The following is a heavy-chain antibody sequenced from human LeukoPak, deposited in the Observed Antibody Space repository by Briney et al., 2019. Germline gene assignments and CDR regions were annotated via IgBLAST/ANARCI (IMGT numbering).Heavy chain of an antibody. D-gene: IGHD3-10*01. J-gene: IGHJ5*02. CDR3: ARIPVHRGVCGWFDP. V-gene: IGHV4-30-4*01. CDR2: INYSGRG. CDR1: GGSISSGDYF. Sequence: SETLSLTCTVSGGSISSGDYFWTWFRQLPGKVLEWIAYINYSGRGNYNPSLKSRVTLSVDASKNQFSLILSSVSAADTAVYYCARIPVHRGVCGWFDPWGQGILVTVSS.